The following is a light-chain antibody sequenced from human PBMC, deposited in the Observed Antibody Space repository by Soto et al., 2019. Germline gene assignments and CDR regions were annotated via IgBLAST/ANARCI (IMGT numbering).Light chain of an antibody. Sequence: DIQMTQSPSSLSASVGNRVTITCRASQSISTYLNCYQKKPGKAPNLLIYDASRLQSGVPSRFSGSGGGTDFTLSISSVQPEDFATYFCQQSYMDPITFGQGTRL. CDR1: QSISTY. J-gene: IGKJ5*01. CDR3: QQSYMDPIT. V-gene: IGKV1-39*01. CDR2: DAS.